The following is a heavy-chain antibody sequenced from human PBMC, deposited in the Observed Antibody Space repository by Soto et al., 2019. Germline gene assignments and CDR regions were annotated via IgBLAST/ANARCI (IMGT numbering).Heavy chain of an antibody. Sequence: EVQREESGGGMVQPGGSLRLSCVASGFTFSSYDMHWVRQAPGKGLEYVSSISSKGGTTYYGNSVKGRFTISRDNSKNTLYLQMGSLRAEDMAVYYCVRPVSGNYDYWGQGTLVTVSS. J-gene: IGHJ4*02. CDR2: ISSKGGTT. CDR3: VRPVSGNYDY. D-gene: IGHD1-7*01. V-gene: IGHV3-64*01. CDR1: GFTFSSYD.